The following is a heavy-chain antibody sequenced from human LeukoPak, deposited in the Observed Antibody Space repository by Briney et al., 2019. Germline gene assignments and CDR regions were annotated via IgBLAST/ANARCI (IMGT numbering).Heavy chain of an antibody. V-gene: IGHV4-39*01. CDR2: IYYSGST. CDR3: ASEDGGTYYDFWSGYSAYNWFDP. CDR1: GGSISSSSYY. J-gene: IGHJ5*02. D-gene: IGHD3-3*01. Sequence: SETLSLTCTVSGGSISSSSYYWGWIRQPPGKGLEWIGSIYYSGSTYYNPSLKSRVTISVDTSKNQFSLKLSSVTAADTAVYYCASEDGGTYYDFWSGYSAYNWFDPWGQGTLVTVSS.